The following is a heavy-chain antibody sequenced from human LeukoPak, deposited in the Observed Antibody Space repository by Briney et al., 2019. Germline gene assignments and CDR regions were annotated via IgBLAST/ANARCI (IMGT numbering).Heavy chain of an antibody. Sequence: SETLSLTCSVCGRSMTNLYWTWIRQPPGKGLEGIGDIYDSGSTRYNTSLESRVTISVDTSKNQFSLKLSLVTAADTAVYYCAKGGSTNFYYGDVWGQGTTVTVSS. CDR1: GRSMTNLY. D-gene: IGHD2/OR15-2a*01. CDR3: AKGGSTNFYYGDV. J-gene: IGHJ6*02. CDR2: IYDSGST. V-gene: IGHV4-59*01.